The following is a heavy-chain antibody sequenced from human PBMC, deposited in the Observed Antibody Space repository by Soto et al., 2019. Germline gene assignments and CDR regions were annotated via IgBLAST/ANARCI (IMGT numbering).Heavy chain of an antibody. CDR1: GFSVTGYY. CDR2: INAHSGGT. J-gene: IGHJ5*02. CDR3: ATELTGLLTFWLDP. V-gene: IGHV1-2*02. Sequence: ASVKVSCKASGFSVTGYYIHWLRQAPGQGLEWMGWINAHSGGTEYAQKFQGRVTLTRDTSISTAYMTLSSLRSDDTAIYYCATELTGLLTFWLDPWLQGRQVTVS.